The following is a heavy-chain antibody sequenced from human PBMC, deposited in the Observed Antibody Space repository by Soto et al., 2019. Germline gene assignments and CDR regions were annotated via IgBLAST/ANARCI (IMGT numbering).Heavy chain of an antibody. Sequence: EVQLLESGGGLVQPGGSLRLSCAASGFTFSIYAMNWVRQAPGKGLEWVSAISGSGGSTYYADSVKGRFTFSRDNSKNTLYLQMNSLRAEDTAVYYCAKDRWGSSGYYYFGYWGQGTLVTVSS. J-gene: IGHJ4*02. D-gene: IGHD3-22*01. CDR1: GFTFSIYA. CDR3: AKDRWGSSGYYYFGY. CDR2: ISGSGGST. V-gene: IGHV3-23*01.